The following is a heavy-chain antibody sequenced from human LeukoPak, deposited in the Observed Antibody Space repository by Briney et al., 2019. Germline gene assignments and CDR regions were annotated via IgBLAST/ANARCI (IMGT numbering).Heavy chain of an antibody. Sequence: SETLSLTCTVSGGSISSYYWSWIRQPPGKGLEWIGYIYYSGSTNYNPSLKSRVTISVDTSKNQFSLKLSSVTAADTAVYYCARLNIVVVPAAPHYYYYMDVWGKGTTATVSS. J-gene: IGHJ6*03. CDR3: ARLNIVVVPAAPHYYYYMDV. V-gene: IGHV4-59*01. D-gene: IGHD2-2*01. CDR2: IYYSGST. CDR1: GGSISSYY.